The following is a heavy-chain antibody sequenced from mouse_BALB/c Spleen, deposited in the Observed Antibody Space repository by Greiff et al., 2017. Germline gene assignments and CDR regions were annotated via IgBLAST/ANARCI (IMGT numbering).Heavy chain of an antibody. CDR1: GFTFSSYD. D-gene: IGHD1-1*01. J-gene: IGHJ4*01. Sequence: EVKVVESGGGLVKPGGSLKLSCAASGFTFSSYDMSWVRQTPEKRLEWVAYISSGGGSTYYPDTVKGRFTISRDNAKNTLYLQMSSLKSEDTAMYYCADGDLVGMDYWGQGTSVTVSS. CDR2: ISSGGGST. CDR3: ADGDLVGMDY. V-gene: IGHV5-12-1*01.